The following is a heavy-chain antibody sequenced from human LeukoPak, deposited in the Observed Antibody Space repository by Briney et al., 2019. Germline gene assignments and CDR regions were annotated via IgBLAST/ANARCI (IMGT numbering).Heavy chain of an antibody. V-gene: IGHV4-59*01. D-gene: IGHD1-1*01. J-gene: IGHJ4*02. Sequence: PSETLSLTRTVSGGSLSSYYWSWIRQPPGKGLEWIGYIYYSGSTNYNPSLKSRVTISVDTSKNQFSLKLSSVTAADTAVYYSAGEVGTGFFDYWGQGTLVTVSS. CDR1: GGSLSSYY. CDR2: IYYSGST. CDR3: AGEVGTGFFDY.